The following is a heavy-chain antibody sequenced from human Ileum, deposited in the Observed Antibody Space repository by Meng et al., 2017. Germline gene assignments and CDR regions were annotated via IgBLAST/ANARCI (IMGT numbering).Heavy chain of an antibody. D-gene: IGHD6-25*01. CDR3: AREAHLAAFGH. CDR1: GDSLFNNSAT. Sequence: QGQLQQAGPGVVKPSQTLSLTSSTSGDSLFNNSATWNWVRQSPSRGLEWMGRTYYRSKWYNDYALSVNSRITVNPDTSKNKISLQLNSVTPDDTAVYYCAREAHLAAFGHWGQGTLVTVSS. J-gene: IGHJ4*02. V-gene: IGHV6-1*01. CDR2: TYYRSKWYN.